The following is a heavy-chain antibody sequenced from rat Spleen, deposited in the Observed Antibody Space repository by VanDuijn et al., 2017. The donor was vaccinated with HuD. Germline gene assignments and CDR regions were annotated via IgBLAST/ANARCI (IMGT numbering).Heavy chain of an antibody. CDR2: IRTSGGTT. CDR3: ARHPDYSGPYFDY. CDR1: GFTFSNYD. D-gene: IGHD1-1*01. Sequence: EVQLVESGGGLVQPGRSLKLSCAASGFTFSNYDMAWVRQAPTQGLEWVASIRTSGGTTYYRDSVKGRFTVSRDNAKSTLYLQMDSLRSEDTATYYCARHPDYSGPYFDYWGQGVMVTVSS. J-gene: IGHJ2*01. V-gene: IGHV5-25*01.